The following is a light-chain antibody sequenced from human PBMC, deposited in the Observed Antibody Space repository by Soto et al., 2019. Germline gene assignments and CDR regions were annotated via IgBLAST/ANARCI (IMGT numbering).Light chain of an antibody. CDR2: EVN. CDR1: SSNIGGSQY. V-gene: IGLV2-8*01. CDR3: SSSGGPNIVV. J-gene: IGLJ2*01. Sequence: QSALTQPPSASGSLGQSVTISCTGSSSNIGGSQYVSWYQQHPGKAPKLMIYEVNNRPSGVPDRFSASKSDNTASLTVSGLQPEEEAEYYCSSSGGPNIVVFGGGTKLTVL.